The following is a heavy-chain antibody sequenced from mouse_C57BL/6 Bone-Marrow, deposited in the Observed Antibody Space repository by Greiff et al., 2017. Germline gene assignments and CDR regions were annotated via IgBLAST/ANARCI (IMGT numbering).Heavy chain of an antibody. CDR1: GYTFTSYW. Sequence: QVQLKQPGAELVRPGTSVKLSCKASGYTFTSYWMHWVKQRPGQGLEWIGVIDPSDSYTNYNQKFKGKATLTVDPSSSTAYMQLSSLTSEDSAVYDCARWLTGTADWYFDVWGTGTTVTVSS. D-gene: IGHD4-1*01. CDR2: IDPSDSYT. V-gene: IGHV1-59*01. CDR3: ARWLTGTADWYFDV. J-gene: IGHJ1*03.